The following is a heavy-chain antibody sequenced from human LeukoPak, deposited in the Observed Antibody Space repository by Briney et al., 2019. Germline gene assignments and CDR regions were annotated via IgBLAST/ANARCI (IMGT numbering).Heavy chain of an antibody. CDR1: GFTFSSYA. D-gene: IGHD3-22*01. V-gene: IGHV3-23*01. J-gene: IGHJ4*02. CDR3: AKASKRYYDSSGYWPQ. CDR2: ISGSGGST. Sequence: GGSLRLSCAASGFTFSSYAMSWVRQAPGKGLEWVSAISGSGGSTYYADSVKGRFTISRDNSKNTLYLQMNSLRAEDTAVYYCAKASKRYYDSSGYWPQWGQGTLVTVSS.